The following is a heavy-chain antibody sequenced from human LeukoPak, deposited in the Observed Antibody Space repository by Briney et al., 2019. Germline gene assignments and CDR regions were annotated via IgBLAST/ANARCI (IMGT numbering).Heavy chain of an antibody. Sequence: SETLSLTCTVSGGSISSYYWSWIRQPPGKGLEWIGYIYYSGSTNYNPSLKSRVTISVDTSKNQLSLKLSSVTAADTAVYYCARGPGEYVDYWGQGTLVTVSS. J-gene: IGHJ4*02. V-gene: IGHV4-59*01. CDR1: GGSISSYY. CDR2: IYYSGST. CDR3: ARGPGEYVDY. D-gene: IGHD4-17*01.